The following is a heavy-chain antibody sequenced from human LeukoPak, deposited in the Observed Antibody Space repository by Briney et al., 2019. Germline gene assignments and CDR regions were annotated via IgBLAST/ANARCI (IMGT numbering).Heavy chain of an antibody. CDR1: GFTFTPYW. CDR2: INNDGSST. V-gene: IGHV3-74*01. CDR3: ARDAVDTANAV. Sequence: GGSLRLSCAASGFTFTPYWMHWVRQAPGKGLVWVARINNDGSSTNYADSVKGRFTISRDNAKNTLYLQMNSLRAEDTAVYYCARDAVDTANAVWGQGTTVTVSS. D-gene: IGHD5-18*01. J-gene: IGHJ6*02.